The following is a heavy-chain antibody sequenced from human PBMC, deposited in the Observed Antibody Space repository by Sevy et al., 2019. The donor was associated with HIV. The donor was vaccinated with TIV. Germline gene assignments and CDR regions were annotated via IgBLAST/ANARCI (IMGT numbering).Heavy chain of an antibody. D-gene: IGHD3-3*02. CDR3: ARGWPIHL. CDR1: GFSLDNHD. CDR2: TPTSGIST. Sequence: GGSLRLSCAASGFSLDNHDMMWFRQPPGKGLEWVSTTPTSGISTFYANSVKGRFIISRDNSKSTLYLEMNSLRVEDTALYYCARGWPIHLWGQGSLVTVSS. J-gene: IGHJ4*02. V-gene: IGHV3-23*01.